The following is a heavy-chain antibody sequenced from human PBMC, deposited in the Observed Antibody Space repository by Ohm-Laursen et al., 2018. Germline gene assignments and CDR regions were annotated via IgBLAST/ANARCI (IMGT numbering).Heavy chain of an antibody. CDR2: ISFSGSHI. J-gene: IGHJ6*02. CDR3: ARDAPNYKTISGVATALGMDV. CDR1: GLTLKSYS. V-gene: IGHV3-21*01. Sequence: SLRLSCAASGLTLKSYSMNWVRQAPGKGLEWVSSISFSGSHIYYADSVRGRFTISRDNAKTTLYLQMNSLRAEDTAVYYCARDAPNYKTISGVATALGMDVWGQGTTVTVSS. D-gene: IGHD3-3*01.